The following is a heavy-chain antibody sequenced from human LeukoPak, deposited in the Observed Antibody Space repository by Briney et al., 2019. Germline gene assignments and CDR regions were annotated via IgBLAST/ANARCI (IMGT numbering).Heavy chain of an antibody. V-gene: IGHV4-59*01. Sequence: SETLSLTCTVSGGSISSYYWSWIRQPPGKGLEWIGYIHYSGSTNYNPSLKSRVTISVDTSKNQFSLKLSSVTAADTAVYYCAREGGGGIDYWGQGTLVTVSS. CDR3: AREGGGGIDY. CDR2: IHYSGST. D-gene: IGHD2-15*01. CDR1: GGSISSYY. J-gene: IGHJ4*02.